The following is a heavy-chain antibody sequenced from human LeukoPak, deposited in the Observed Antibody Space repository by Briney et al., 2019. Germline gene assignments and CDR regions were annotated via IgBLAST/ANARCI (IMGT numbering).Heavy chain of an antibody. CDR2: INHSGST. Sequence: PSETLSLTCAVYGGSFSGYYWSWIRQPPGKGLEWIGEINHSGSTNYNPSLKSRVTISVDTSKNQFSLKLSSVTAADTAVYYCATWRGYSSSANWFDPWGQGTLVTVSS. V-gene: IGHV4-34*01. CDR3: ATWRGYSSSANWFDP. J-gene: IGHJ5*02. D-gene: IGHD6-6*01. CDR1: GGSFSGYY.